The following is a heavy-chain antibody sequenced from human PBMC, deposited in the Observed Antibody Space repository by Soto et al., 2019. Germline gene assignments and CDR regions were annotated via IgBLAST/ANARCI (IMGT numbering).Heavy chain of an antibody. D-gene: IGHD1-26*01. V-gene: IGHV3-21*01. J-gene: IGHJ4*02. CDR2: LSSPGPYM. CDR3: RREEYGD. CDR1: GFTFSSYT. Sequence: EVQLVASGGGLVQPGGSLRLSCTASGFTFSSYTMSWVRQAPGKGLEWVSSLSSPGPYMVSADAVKGRFTISRDNAKNSVYLQLSSLRAEDSAVYYCRREEYGDWGQGTLVTVSS.